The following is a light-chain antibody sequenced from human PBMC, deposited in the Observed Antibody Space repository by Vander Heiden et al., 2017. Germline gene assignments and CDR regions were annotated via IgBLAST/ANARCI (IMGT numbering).Light chain of an antibody. CDR1: SSDVGGSSF. CDR3: SSYTTTSALVL. Sequence: QSALTQPASVSGSPGQSISISCTGTSSDVGGSSFVSWYQQHPGKAPRLMIYEVSDRPSGVSNRFSGSKLGNTASLTISGLQPEDEADYYCSSYTTTSALVLFGGGNKVT. V-gene: IGLV2-14*01. CDR2: EVS. J-gene: IGLJ2*01.